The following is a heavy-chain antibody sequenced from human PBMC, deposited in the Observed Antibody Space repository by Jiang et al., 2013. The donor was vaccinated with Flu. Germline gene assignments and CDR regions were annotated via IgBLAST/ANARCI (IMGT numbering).Heavy chain of an antibody. CDR3: ARQKSFDYSSSTANSDAFDI. Sequence: YIYYSGSTNYNPSLKSRVTISVDTSKNHLSLKVSSVTAADTAVYYCARQKSFDYSSSTANSDAFDIWGQGTMVTVSS. D-gene: IGHD6-6*01. V-gene: IGHV4-59*08. CDR2: IYYSGST. J-gene: IGHJ3*02.